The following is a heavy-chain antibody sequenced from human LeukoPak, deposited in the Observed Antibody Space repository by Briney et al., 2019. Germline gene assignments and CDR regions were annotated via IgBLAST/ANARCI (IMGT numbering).Heavy chain of an antibody. V-gene: IGHV3-30*04. CDR2: ISYDGSNK. CDR1: GFTFSSYA. Sequence: GGSLRLSCAASGFTFSSYAMHWVRQAPGKGLEWVAVISYDGSNKYYADSVKGRFTISRDNSKNTLYLQMNSLRAEDTAVYYCARDGVRAYYYYYYYMDVWGKGTTVTVSS. J-gene: IGHJ6*03. CDR3: ARDGVRAYYYYYYYMDV. D-gene: IGHD1-1*01.